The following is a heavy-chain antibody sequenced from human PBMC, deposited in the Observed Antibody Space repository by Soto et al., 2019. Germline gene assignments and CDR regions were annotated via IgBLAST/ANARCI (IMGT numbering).Heavy chain of an antibody. D-gene: IGHD3-10*01. CDR1: GFTFSSYA. V-gene: IGHV3-23*01. CDR2: IGGGSYTT. J-gene: IGHJ4*02. CDR3: AAYYYGSGSSRGPFDY. Sequence: GGSLRLSCAASGFTFSSYAMSWVRQAPWKGLESVSVIGGGSYTTNYADSVKGRFTISRDNSKNTLYLQMNSLRAEDTAIYYCAAYYYGSGSSRGPFDYWGQGTLVTVSS.